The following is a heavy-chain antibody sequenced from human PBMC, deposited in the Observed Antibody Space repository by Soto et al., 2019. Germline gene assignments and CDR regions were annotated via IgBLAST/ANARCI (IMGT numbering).Heavy chain of an antibody. V-gene: IGHV1-69*13. J-gene: IGHJ6*02. Sequence: SVKVSCKASGGTFSSYAISWVRQSPGQGLEWMGGIIPIFGTANYAQKFQGRVTITADESTSTAYMELSSLRSEGTAVYYCARDQRAGIAARPRDYYYGMDVWGQGTTVTVSS. CDR2: IIPIFGTA. CDR1: GGTFSSYA. CDR3: ARDQRAGIAARPRDYYYGMDV. D-gene: IGHD6-6*01.